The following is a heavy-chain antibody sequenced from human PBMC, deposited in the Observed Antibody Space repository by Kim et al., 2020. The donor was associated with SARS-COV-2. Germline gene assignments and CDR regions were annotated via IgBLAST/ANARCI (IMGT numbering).Heavy chain of an antibody. CDR1: GYTLTELS. Sequence: ASVKVSCKVSGYTLTELSTHWVRQAPGKGLEWMGGFDPEDGETIYAQKFQGRVTMTEDTSTDTAYMELSSLRSEDTAVYYCATVDPTYYYDSSGYGRWDYWGQGTLVTVSS. CDR2: FDPEDGET. J-gene: IGHJ4*02. V-gene: IGHV1-24*01. D-gene: IGHD3-22*01. CDR3: ATVDPTYYYDSSGYGRWDY.